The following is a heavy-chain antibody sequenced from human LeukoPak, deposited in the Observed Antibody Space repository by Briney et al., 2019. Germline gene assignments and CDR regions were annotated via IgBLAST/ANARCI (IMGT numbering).Heavy chain of an antibody. CDR1: GGSLSSGTYH. D-gene: IGHD2-2*01. CDR2: VYTSGNT. J-gene: IGHJ6*04. CDR3: ATSPHCDRGSCYRL. V-gene: IGHV4-61*02. Sequence: SQTLSLTCTVSGGSLSSGTYHWSWIPPPAGKGLEWIGRVYTSGNTDYNPSLKSRVTMSVETSKNKVSLRLSSVTPADTAVYYCATSPHCDRGSCYRLWGRGTTVTVSS.